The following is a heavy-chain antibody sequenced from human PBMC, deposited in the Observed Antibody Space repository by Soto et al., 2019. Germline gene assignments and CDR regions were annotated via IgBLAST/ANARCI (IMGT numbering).Heavy chain of an antibody. D-gene: IGHD2-2*02. CDR1: VYNAPNYG. CDR2: VSPYNGNK. V-gene: IGHV1-18*01. CDR3: ARGGDCSSTSCYTPNYYYGLDV. J-gene: IGHJ6*04. Sequence: SGKACSKAPVYNAPNYGISWVRQAPGQGLEWMGWVSPYNGNKKYAESLQGRVAMTAVTSTSTVYMELRSLRSDDTAVYYCARGGDCSSTSCYTPNYYYGLDVWGKGTTVTVS.